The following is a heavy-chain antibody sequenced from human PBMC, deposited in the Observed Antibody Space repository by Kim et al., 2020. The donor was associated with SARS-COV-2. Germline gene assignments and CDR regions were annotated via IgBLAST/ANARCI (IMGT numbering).Heavy chain of an antibody. CDR3: AREGRSDYGPEGNYFDY. D-gene: IGHD3-10*01. J-gene: IGHJ4*02. CDR1: GFTFSDHY. Sequence: GGSLRLSCTVSGFTFSDHYMRWIRQAPGKGLECISYISGSGTTIYYADSVKGRFTISRDNAKNSLYLQMNSLRAEDTAVYYCAREGRSDYGPEGNYFDYWGQGTLVTVSS. V-gene: IGHV3-11*01. CDR2: ISGSGTTI.